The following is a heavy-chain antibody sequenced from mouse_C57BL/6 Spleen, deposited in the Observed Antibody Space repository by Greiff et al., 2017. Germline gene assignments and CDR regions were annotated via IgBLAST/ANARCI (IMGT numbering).Heavy chain of an antibody. CDR1: GYTFTDYC. J-gene: IGHJ1*03. Sequence: QVQLQQPGAELVKPGASVKISCKASGYTFTDYCMTWVKQRPGQGLEWIGDIHPNSGSTNYNEKFKSKATLTVDNSSSTAYMRLRSLTSEDSAVYYCARSYYYRPWDFGGWGTGTTVTV. D-gene: IGHD1-1*01. CDR3: ARSYYYRPWDFGG. V-gene: IGHV1-55*01. CDR2: IHPNSGST.